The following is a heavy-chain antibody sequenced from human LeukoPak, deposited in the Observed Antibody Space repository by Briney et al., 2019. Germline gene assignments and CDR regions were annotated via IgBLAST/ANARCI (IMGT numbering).Heavy chain of an antibody. CDR3: ARGRSGTHY. D-gene: IGHD3-10*01. CDR1: GGSISSYY. Sequence: SETLSLTCTVSGGSISSYYWSWIRQPPGKGLEWIGYIYDSGSTNYNPSLKSRVTISVDTSKNQFSLKLSSVTAADTAVYYCARGRSGTHYWGQGTLVTVSS. J-gene: IGHJ4*02. CDR2: IYDSGST. V-gene: IGHV4-59*01.